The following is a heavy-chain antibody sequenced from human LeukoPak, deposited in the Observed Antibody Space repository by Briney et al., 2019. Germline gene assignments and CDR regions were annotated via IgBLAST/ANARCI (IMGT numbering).Heavy chain of an antibody. Sequence: GGSLRLSCAASGFTFSSYSMNWVRQAPGKGLEWVSYISSSSSTIYYADSVKGRFTISRDNAKNSLYLQMNSLRAEDTAVYYCASLEPHGYDSRGLLWGYYWGRATLVTVSS. J-gene: IGHJ4*02. CDR3: ASLEPHGYDSRGLLWGYY. D-gene: IGHD3-22*01. CDR2: ISSSSSTI. CDR1: GFTFSSYS. V-gene: IGHV3-48*04.